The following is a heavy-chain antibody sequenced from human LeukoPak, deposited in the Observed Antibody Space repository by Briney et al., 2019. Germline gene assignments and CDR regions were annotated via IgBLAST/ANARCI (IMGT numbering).Heavy chain of an antibody. CDR2: LNPDTGST. Sequence: ASVKVSCKASGYTFTGYYIHWVRQAPGQGLEWMGGLNPDTGSTNYAQKFQAGVIMTRDTSINTAYMELRRLRYDDTAMYFCARESFSGSGGLNWFAPWGQGTLVTVSA. D-gene: IGHD3-10*01. J-gene: IGHJ5*02. CDR1: GYTFTGYY. CDR3: ARESFSGSGGLNWFAP. V-gene: IGHV1-2*02.